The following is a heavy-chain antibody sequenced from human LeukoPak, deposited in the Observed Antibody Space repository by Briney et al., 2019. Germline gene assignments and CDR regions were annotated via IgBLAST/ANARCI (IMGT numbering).Heavy chain of an antibody. CDR1: GGSISSGGYY. J-gene: IGHJ5*02. Sequence: PSETLSLTCTVSGGSISSGGYYWSWIRQHPGKGLEWIGYIYYSGSTNYNPSLKSRVTISVDTTKNQFSLKLNSVTAADTAVYYCARAVMMVRGVIIGGYWFDPWGQGTLVTVSS. D-gene: IGHD3-10*01. CDR3: ARAVMMVRGVIIGGYWFDP. CDR2: IYYSGST. V-gene: IGHV4-61*08.